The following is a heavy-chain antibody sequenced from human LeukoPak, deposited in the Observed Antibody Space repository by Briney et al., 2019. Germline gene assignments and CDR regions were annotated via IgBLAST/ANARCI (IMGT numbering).Heavy chain of an antibody. CDR2: ISGSGGST. D-gene: IGHD6-19*01. CDR1: GFTFSSYS. CDR3: ARDSSGWYIYDY. V-gene: IGHV3-23*01. Sequence: PGGSLRLSCAASGFTFSSYSMNWVRQAPGKGLEWVSAISGSGGSTYYADSVKGRFTISRDNSKNTLYLQMNSLRAEDTAVYYCARDSSGWYIYDYWGQGTLVTVSS. J-gene: IGHJ4*02.